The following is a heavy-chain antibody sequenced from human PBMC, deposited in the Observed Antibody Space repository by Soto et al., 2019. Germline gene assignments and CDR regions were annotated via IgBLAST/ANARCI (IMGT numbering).Heavy chain of an antibody. V-gene: IGHV4-31*03. J-gene: IGHJ3*02. CDR3: ARDGGYCSSTSCYGAAFDI. CDR2: IYYSGST. CDR1: GGSSSSGGYY. D-gene: IGHD2-2*03. Sequence: SETLSLTCTVSGGSSSSGGYYWSWIRQHPGKGLEWIGYIYYSGSTYYNPSLKSRVTISVDTSKNQFSLKLSSVTAADTAVYYCARDGGYCSSTSCYGAAFDIWGQGTMVTVSS.